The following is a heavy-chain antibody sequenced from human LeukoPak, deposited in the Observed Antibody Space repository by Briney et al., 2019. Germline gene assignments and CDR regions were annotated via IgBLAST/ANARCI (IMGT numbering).Heavy chain of an antibody. CDR3: AAVTPAKALADY. D-gene: IGHD6-19*01. CDR1: GVSISSYY. CDR2: IYYSGST. J-gene: IGHJ4*02. V-gene: IGHV4-59*08. Sequence: SETLSLTCTVSGVSISSYYWSWIRQPPGKGLEWIGYIYYSGSTIYNPSLKSRVTISVDTSKKHFSLKLSYVTAADTAVYYCAAVTPAKALADYWGQGTLVTVSS.